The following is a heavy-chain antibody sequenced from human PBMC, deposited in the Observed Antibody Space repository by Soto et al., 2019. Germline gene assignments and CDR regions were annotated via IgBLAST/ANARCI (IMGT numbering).Heavy chain of an antibody. D-gene: IGHD2-2*01. V-gene: IGHV3-11*04. CDR2: ITSSSSTI. J-gene: IGHJ5*02. CDR1: EFTFSDYY. Sequence: GGSLRLSCAASEFTFSDYYMTWIRQAPGKGLEWVSYITSSSSTIYYANSVEGRFTISRDNAKSSLYLQMNGLRAEDTAVYYCARDSRIVATFAMGSVGFDPWGQGTLVTVSS. CDR3: ARDSRIVATFAMGSVGFDP.